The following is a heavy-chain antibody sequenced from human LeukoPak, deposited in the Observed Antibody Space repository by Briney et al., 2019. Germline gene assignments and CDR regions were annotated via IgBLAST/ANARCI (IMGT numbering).Heavy chain of an antibody. Sequence: GGSLRLSCAASGFTFSSYWMSWVRQAPGRGLESVANIKQDGSEKYYVDSAKGRFTISRDNAKNSLYLQMNSLRAEDTAVYYCARGLYNRNYWGQGTLVTVSS. CDR1: GFTFSSYW. V-gene: IGHV3-7*01. CDR2: IKQDGSEK. D-gene: IGHD1-14*01. CDR3: ARGLYNRNY. J-gene: IGHJ4*02.